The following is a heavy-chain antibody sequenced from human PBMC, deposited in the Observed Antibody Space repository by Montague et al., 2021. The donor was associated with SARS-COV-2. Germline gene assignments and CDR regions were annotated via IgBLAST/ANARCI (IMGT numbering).Heavy chain of an antibody. CDR3: ARHGYYETYDAFDP. V-gene: IGHV4-39*01. D-gene: IGHD3-22*01. CDR1: GFSISSSNYY. Sequence: SETLSPTCTVTGFSISSSNYYWCWIRQPPGKGLEWIGSIYYTGSTYYNPPLKSRVTISVDTSKNQFSLKLSAVTAADTAVYYCARHGYYETYDAFDPWGQGTLVTVSS. J-gene: IGHJ4*03. CDR2: IYYTGST.